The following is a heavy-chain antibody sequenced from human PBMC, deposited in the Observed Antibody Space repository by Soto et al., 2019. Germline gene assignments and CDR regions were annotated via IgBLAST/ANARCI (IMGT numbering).Heavy chain of an antibody. CDR2: IWYDGSNK. Sequence: SLGLSCAASGFPFSSYGMHWVRQAPGKGLEWVAVIWYDGSNKYYADSVKGRFTISRDNSKNTLYLQMNSLRAEDTAVYYCARDSRAVAGTGRNYYYYYYGMDVWGQGTTVTVSS. D-gene: IGHD6-19*01. CDR1: GFPFSSYG. J-gene: IGHJ6*02. V-gene: IGHV3-33*01. CDR3: ARDSRAVAGTGRNYYYYYYGMDV.